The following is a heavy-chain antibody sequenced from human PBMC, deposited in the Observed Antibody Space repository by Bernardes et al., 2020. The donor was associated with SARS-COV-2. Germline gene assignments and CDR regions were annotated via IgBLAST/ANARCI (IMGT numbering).Heavy chain of an antibody. CDR2: IYPGDSDT. J-gene: IGHJ3*01. Sequence: GESLKISCKTSGYSFSTYRIGWVRQMPGKGLEWLGIIYPGDSDTRYSPSFQGQVTISADKSITTVYMQWSSLKASDTAIYFCARMGRYTNLPIDAFDVWGQGTMVTVSS. CDR3: ARMGRYTNLPIDAFDV. V-gene: IGHV5-51*01. CDR1: GYSFSTYR. D-gene: IGHD4-4*01.